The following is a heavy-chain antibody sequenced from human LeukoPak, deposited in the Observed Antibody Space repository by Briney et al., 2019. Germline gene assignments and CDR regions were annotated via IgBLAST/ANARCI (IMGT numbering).Heavy chain of an antibody. Sequence: GGSPRLSCAASGFTFSSYAMHWVRQAPGKGLEYVSAISSNGGSTYYADSVKGRFTISRDNSKNTLYLQMGSLRAEDMAVYFCAKDLSGGYHSYYFDFWGQGTPVTVSS. CDR2: ISSNGGST. J-gene: IGHJ4*02. CDR3: AKDLSGGYHSYYFDF. D-gene: IGHD5-18*01. CDR1: GFTFSSYA. V-gene: IGHV3-64*02.